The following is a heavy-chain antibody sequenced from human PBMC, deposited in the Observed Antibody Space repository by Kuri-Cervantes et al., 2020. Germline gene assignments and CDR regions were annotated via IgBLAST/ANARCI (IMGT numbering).Heavy chain of an antibody. Sequence: GGSLRLSCAASGFTFDDYAMHWVRQAPGKGLEWVSGISWNSGSIGYADSVKGRFTIPRDNAKNSLYLQMNSLRTEDTALYYCAKDFGYFSSQFRDWGQGTLVTVSS. CDR2: ISWNSGSI. CDR3: AKDFGYFSSQFRD. D-gene: IGHD6-6*01. V-gene: IGHV3-9*01. CDR1: GFTFDDYA. J-gene: IGHJ4*02.